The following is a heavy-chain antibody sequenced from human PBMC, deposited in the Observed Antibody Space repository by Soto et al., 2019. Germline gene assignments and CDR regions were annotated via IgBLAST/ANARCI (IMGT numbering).Heavy chain of an antibody. Sequence: SETLSLTCTVSGGSISSGDYYWSWIRQPPGKGLEWIGYIYYSGSTYYNPSLKSRVTISVDTSKNQFSLKLSSVTAADTAVYYCARGSYYYDSSGYYHYWAQGNLVPVSS. J-gene: IGHJ4*02. D-gene: IGHD3-22*01. CDR1: GGSISSGDYY. V-gene: IGHV4-30-4*01. CDR2: IYYSGST. CDR3: ARGSYYYDSSGYYHY.